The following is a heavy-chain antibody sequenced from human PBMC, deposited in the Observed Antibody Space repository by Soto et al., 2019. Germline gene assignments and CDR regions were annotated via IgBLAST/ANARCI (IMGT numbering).Heavy chain of an antibody. D-gene: IGHD6-19*01. Sequence: EVQLLESGGGLVQPGGSLRLSCAASGFTFSSYAMSWVRQAPGKGLAWVSAISGSGGSTYYADSVKGRFTISRDNSKNTLYLQMSSLRAEDTAVYYCANLADSSGWYGFGAFDIWGQGTMVTVSS. CDR2: ISGSGGST. V-gene: IGHV3-23*01. CDR3: ANLADSSGWYGFGAFDI. J-gene: IGHJ3*02. CDR1: GFTFSSYA.